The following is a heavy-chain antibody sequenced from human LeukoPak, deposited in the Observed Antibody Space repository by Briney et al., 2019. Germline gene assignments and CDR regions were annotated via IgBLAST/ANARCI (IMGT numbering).Heavy chain of an antibody. Sequence: SETLSLTCTVSGGSTSSYYWSWIRQPAGKGLEWIGRIYTSGSTNYNPSLKSRVTMSVDMSKNQFSLKLSSVTAADTAVYYCAREVPHYYDSSGYYHYFDYWGQGTLVTVPS. CDR1: GGSTSSYY. CDR3: AREVPHYYDSSGYYHYFDY. D-gene: IGHD3-22*01. CDR2: IYTSGST. V-gene: IGHV4-4*07. J-gene: IGHJ4*02.